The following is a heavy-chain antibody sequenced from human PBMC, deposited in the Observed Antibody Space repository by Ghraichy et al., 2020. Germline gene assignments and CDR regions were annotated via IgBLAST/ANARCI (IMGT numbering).Heavy chain of an antibody. CDR2: IDTSDNFI. J-gene: IGHJ4*02. D-gene: IGHD2-21*02. Sequence: GGSLRLSCAASGFTFSAHSMGWVRQAPGKGLQWVSIIDTSDNFIYYADSVKGRFTISRDNSKNTLYLEVSSLRAEDTAIYYCAKGATCCGDPYSYFDHWGQGTLVTVSS. CDR1: GFTFSAHS. CDR3: AKGATCCGDPYSYFDH. V-gene: IGHV3-23*05.